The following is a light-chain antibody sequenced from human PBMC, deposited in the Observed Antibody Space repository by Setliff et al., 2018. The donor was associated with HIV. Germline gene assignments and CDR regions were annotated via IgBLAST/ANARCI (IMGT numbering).Light chain of an antibody. CDR1: TGAVTSGHY. CDR3: FLSYSGARRV. J-gene: IGLJ3*02. V-gene: IGLV7-46*01. Sequence: QAVVTQEPSLTVSPGGTVTLTCGSSTGAVTSGHYPYWFQQKPGQAPRALIYDTSNKHSWTPARFSGSLLGGKAALTLSGAQPEDEAEYYCFLSYSGARRVFGGGTKVTV. CDR2: DTS.